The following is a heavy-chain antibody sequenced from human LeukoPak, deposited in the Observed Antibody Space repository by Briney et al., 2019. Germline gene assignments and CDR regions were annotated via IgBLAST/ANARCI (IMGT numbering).Heavy chain of an antibody. D-gene: IGHD3-22*01. V-gene: IGHV3-74*01. J-gene: IGHJ4*02. CDR2: INSDGSST. CDR3: SSRYYYDSSGLRDY. Sequence: GGXLRLSCAASGFTFSSYWMHWVRQAPGKGLVWVSRINSDGSSTSYADSVKGRFTIFRDNDKNTLYLQMNSLRAEDTAVYYCSSRYYYDSSGLRDYWGQGTLVTVSS. CDR1: GFTFSSYW.